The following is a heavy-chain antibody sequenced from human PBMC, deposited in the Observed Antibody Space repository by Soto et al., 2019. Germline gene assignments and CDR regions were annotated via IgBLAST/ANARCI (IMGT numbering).Heavy chain of an antibody. CDR3: ARDNGSESDY. CDR1: GYTFTSYG. Sequence: QVQLVQSGAEVKKPGASVKVSCKASGYTFTSYGITWVRQAPGQGLEWMGWISAYNGNTHYAQKLQGRVTMHTDTSTSTASMEPRSLRSADPAVYYCARDNGSESDYWGPGTIVTVSS. V-gene: IGHV1-18*01. CDR2: ISAYNGNT. J-gene: IGHJ4*02. D-gene: IGHD5-12*01.